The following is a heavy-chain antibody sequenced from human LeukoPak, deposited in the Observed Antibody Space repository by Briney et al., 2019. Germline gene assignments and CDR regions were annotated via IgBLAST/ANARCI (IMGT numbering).Heavy chain of an antibody. J-gene: IGHJ4*02. Sequence: ASVKVSCKASGYTFTSYDINWVRQATGQGLEWMGWMNPNSGNTGYAQKFQGRVTMTRSTSISTAYMELSSLRSEDTAVYYCARLRYFDWLFVGRKYYFDYWGQGTLVTVSS. CDR1: GYTFTSYD. D-gene: IGHD3-9*01. V-gene: IGHV1-8*01. CDR2: MNPNSGNT. CDR3: ARLRYFDWLFVGRKYYFDY.